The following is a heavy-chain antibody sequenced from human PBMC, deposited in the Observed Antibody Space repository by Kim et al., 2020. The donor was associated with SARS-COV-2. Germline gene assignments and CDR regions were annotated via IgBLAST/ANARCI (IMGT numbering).Heavy chain of an antibody. CDR3: ATEGVSWDYFYF. Sequence: HYNPSPKSRVTISCDTSKNQFSLKLASVTAADTAVYYCATEGVSWDYFYFGGQGALVTVSS. J-gene: IGHJ4*02. D-gene: IGHD6-13*01. V-gene: IGHV4-34*01.